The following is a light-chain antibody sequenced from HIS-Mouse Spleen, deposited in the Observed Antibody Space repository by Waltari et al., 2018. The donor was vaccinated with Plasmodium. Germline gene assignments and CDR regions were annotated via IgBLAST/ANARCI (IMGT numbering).Light chain of an antibody. CDR2: AAY. CDR3: QQSYSTWT. CDR1: HSISSS. V-gene: IGKV1-39*01. J-gene: IGKJ1*01. Sequence: DIQMTQYPSCLSASVGDRVTITCRARHSISSSLKWYQQKPGKAPKLLIYAAYRLQSWVQSRFSGSGSGTDFTLTISSLQPEEFATYYCQQSYSTWTFGQGTKVEIK.